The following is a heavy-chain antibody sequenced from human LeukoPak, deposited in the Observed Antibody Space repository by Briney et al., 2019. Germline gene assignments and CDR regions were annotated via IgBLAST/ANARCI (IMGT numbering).Heavy chain of an antibody. CDR3: ATGWGSNAY. Sequence: GGSLRLSCAASGFTFDDYAMHWVRQAPGKGLEWVANIKQDGSEKYYVDSVKGRFTISRDNAKNSLYLQMNSLRAEDTAVYYCATGWGSNAYWGQGTLVTVSS. CDR2: IKQDGSEK. CDR1: GFTFDDYA. V-gene: IGHV3-7*03. D-gene: IGHD3-16*01. J-gene: IGHJ4*02.